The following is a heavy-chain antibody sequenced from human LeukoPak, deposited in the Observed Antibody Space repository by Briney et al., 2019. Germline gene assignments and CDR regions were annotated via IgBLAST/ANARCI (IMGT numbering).Heavy chain of an antibody. CDR2: IYWNDDN. CDR1: GFSLSTSGVG. D-gene: IGHD4-17*01. Sequence: SGPTLAKPTQTLTLTCTFSGFSLSTSGVGVGWIRQPPGKALEWLALIYWNDDNRYSPSLKNRLTITKNTSKNQVVLTMTNMDPVDTATYYCAHYGDYRFMYYFDYWGQGTLVTVSS. V-gene: IGHV2-5*01. J-gene: IGHJ4*02. CDR3: AHYGDYRFMYYFDY.